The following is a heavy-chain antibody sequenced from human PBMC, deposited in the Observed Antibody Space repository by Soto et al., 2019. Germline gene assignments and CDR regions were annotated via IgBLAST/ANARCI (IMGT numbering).Heavy chain of an antibody. J-gene: IGHJ5*02. V-gene: IGHV4-59*01. Sequence: QVQLQESGPGLVKASETLSLTCTVSGGSISSYYWSWIRQPPGKGLEWIGYINYSGSTNYNPSLKSRVTISVDTSKNQFSLKVSSVTAADTAVYYCARDSGRITIFGVVEGNWFDPWGQGTLATVSS. D-gene: IGHD3-3*01. CDR2: INYSGST. CDR3: ARDSGRITIFGVVEGNWFDP. CDR1: GGSISSYY.